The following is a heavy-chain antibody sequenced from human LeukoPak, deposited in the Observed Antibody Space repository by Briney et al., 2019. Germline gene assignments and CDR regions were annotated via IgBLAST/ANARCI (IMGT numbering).Heavy chain of an antibody. CDR1: GGTFSSYA. CDR3: ARGYYDSSGYYWFDY. V-gene: IGHV1-69*13. CDR2: IIPIFGTA. Sequence: SVKVSCKASGGTFSSYAISWVRQAPGQGLEWMGGIIPIFGTANYAQKFQGRVTITADESTSTAYMELSSLRSEDTAVYYCARGYYDSSGYYWFDYWGQGTLVTVSS. D-gene: IGHD3-22*01. J-gene: IGHJ4*02.